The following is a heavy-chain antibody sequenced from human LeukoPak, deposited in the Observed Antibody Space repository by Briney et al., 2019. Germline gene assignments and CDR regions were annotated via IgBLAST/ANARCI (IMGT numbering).Heavy chain of an antibody. CDR2: ISAYNGNT. CDR3: ARDLNVAYSSGWTDH. CDR1: GYTFTSYG. Sequence: GASVKVSCTASGYTFTSYGISWVRQAPGQGLEWMGWISAYNGNTSYAQKLQGRVTMTTDTSTSTAYMELRSLRSDDTAVYYCARDLNVAYSSGWTDHWGQGTLVTVSS. J-gene: IGHJ4*02. V-gene: IGHV1-18*04. D-gene: IGHD6-19*01.